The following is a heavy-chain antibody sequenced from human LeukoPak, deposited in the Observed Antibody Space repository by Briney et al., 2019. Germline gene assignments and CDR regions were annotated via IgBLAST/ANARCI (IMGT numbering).Heavy chain of an antibody. CDR1: GGSISSYY. J-gene: IGHJ6*02. CDR3: ARGGAHYYYGMDV. CDR2: IYYSGST. V-gene: IGHV4-59*01. Sequence: SETLSLTCTVSGGSISSYYWNWIRHPPGKGLEWIGCIYYSGSTNYNPSLKSRVTISVDTSKNQFSLKLNSVTAADTAVYYCARGGAHYYYGMDVWGQETTVTVSS.